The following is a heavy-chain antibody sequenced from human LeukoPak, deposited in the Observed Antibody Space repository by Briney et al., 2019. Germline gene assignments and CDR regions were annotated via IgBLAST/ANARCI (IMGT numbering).Heavy chain of an antibody. CDR1: GFTFSTHG. CDR2: SSDSGGST. Sequence: ETAGSLRLSSAAAGFTFSTHGMTWVRQAPGKGLEWVSASSDSGGSTNYADSTKGRFTISRDNSKNTLYLQMNSLRVDDTAVYYCAKGWTGYTNTWFVDWGQGTLVTVSS. CDR3: AKGWTGYTNTWFVD. V-gene: IGHV3-23*01. D-gene: IGHD5-12*01. J-gene: IGHJ5*02.